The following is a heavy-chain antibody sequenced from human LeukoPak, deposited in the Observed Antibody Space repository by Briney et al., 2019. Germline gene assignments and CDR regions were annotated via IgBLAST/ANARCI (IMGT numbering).Heavy chain of an antibody. V-gene: IGHV3-11*01. Sequence: GGSLRLSCAASGFTFSDYYMSWIRQAPGKGLEWVSYISSSGSTIYYADSVKGRFTISRDNAKNSLYLQMNSLRAEDTAVYYCARGDEVMPRGVILNYFDYWGQGTLVTVSS. CDR2: ISSSGSTI. CDR1: GFTFSDYY. CDR3: ARGDEVMPRGVILNYFDY. D-gene: IGHD3-10*01. J-gene: IGHJ4*02.